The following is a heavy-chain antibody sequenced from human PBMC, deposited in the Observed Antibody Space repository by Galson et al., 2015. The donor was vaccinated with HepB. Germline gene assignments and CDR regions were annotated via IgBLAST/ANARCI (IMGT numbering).Heavy chain of an antibody. V-gene: IGHV3-7*03. CDR1: GFTFSSYW. D-gene: IGHD1-26*01. Sequence: SLRLSCAASGFTFSSYWMSWVRQAPGKGLEWVANIKQDGSEKYYVDSVKGRFTISRDNAKNSLYLQMNSLRAEDTAVYYCARGYGIVGATYAFDIWGQGTMVTVSS. CDR2: IKQDGSEK. CDR3: ARGYGIVGATYAFDI. J-gene: IGHJ3*02.